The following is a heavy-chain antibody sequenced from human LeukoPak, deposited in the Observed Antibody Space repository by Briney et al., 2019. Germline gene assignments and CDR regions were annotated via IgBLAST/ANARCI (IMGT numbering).Heavy chain of an antibody. D-gene: IGHD3-3*01. J-gene: IGHJ4*02. CDR3: ATVPGITVFGEIIAY. CDR2: IESRSDGGTT. Sequence: KAGGSLRLSCEVSGFTVSNARMSWVRQAPGGGLEWIGRIESRSDGGTTDYAATVKGRFNISRDDSKNTVLLHMNSLKTEDTAVYYCATVPGITVFGEIIAYWRQGTLVSISS. CDR1: GFTVSNAR. V-gene: IGHV3-15*04.